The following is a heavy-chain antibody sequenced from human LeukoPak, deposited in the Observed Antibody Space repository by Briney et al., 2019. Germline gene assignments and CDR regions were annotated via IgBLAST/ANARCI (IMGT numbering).Heavy chain of an antibody. J-gene: IGHJ5*02. CDR1: GFTLSSYW. Sequence: GGSLRLSCAASGFTLSSYWMSWVRQAPGKGLEWVANINRDGSEKYYVDSVKGRFTISRDNAKNSLYLQMNSLRAEDTSVYYCARVLVGWTNWFDPWGQGTLVTVSS. V-gene: IGHV3-7*02. CDR3: ARVLVGWTNWFDP. D-gene: IGHD1-26*01. CDR2: INRDGSEK.